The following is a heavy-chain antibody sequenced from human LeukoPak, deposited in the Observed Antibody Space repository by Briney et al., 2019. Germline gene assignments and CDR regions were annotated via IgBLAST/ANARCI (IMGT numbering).Heavy chain of an antibody. V-gene: IGHV4-61*08. D-gene: IGHD3-22*01. Sequence: SETLSLTCTVSGGSISSGDYYWSWIRQPPGKGLEWIGYIYYSGSTNYNPSLKSRVTISVDTSKNQFSLKLSSVTAADTAVYYCARAYYYDSSGPHFDYWGQGTLVTVSP. J-gene: IGHJ4*02. CDR1: GGSISSGDYY. CDR2: IYYSGST. CDR3: ARAYYYDSSGPHFDY.